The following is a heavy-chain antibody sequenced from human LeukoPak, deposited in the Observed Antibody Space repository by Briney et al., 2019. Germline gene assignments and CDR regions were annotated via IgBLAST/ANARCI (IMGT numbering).Heavy chain of an antibody. J-gene: IGHJ5*02. CDR2: IYYSGST. Sequence: PSETLSPTCTVSGGSISSSSYYWGWIRQPPGKGLEWIGSIYYSGSTYYNPSLKSRVTISVDTSKNQFSLKLSSVTAADTAVYYCARLITMVRGAPNWFDPWGQGTLVTVSS. V-gene: IGHV4-39*01. CDR1: GGSISSSSYY. D-gene: IGHD3-10*01. CDR3: ARLITMVRGAPNWFDP.